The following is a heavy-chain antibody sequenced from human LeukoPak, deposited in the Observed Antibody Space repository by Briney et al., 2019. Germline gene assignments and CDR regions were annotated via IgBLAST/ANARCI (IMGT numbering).Heavy chain of an antibody. D-gene: IGHD3-10*01. CDR1: GGSISSYY. J-gene: IGHJ5*02. CDR2: IYTSGST. Sequence: SETLSLTCTVSGGSISSYYWSWIRQPAGKGLEWIGRIYTSGSTNYNPSLTSRVTMSVDTSKNQFSLKLSSVTAADTAVYYCARDGMVRGASYNWFDPWGQGTLVTVSS. CDR3: ARDGMVRGASYNWFDP. V-gene: IGHV4-4*07.